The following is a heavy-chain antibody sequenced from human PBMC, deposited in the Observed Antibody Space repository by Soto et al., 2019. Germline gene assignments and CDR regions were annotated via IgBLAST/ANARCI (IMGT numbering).Heavy chain of an antibody. V-gene: IGHV4-39*01. CDR2: IYYSGST. CDR1: GYSISSRSYC. J-gene: IGHJ1*01. CDR3: ARQRTSVVTQACVDV. Sequence: PSETLSLTCTVTGYSISSRSYCWGWIRQPPGKGLEWIGSIYYSGSTYNNPSLRSRVSMSIDTSKDQFSLKLKSVTAADTALYFCARQRTSVVTQACVDVWGPGSLVTVSS. D-gene: IGHD2-21*02.